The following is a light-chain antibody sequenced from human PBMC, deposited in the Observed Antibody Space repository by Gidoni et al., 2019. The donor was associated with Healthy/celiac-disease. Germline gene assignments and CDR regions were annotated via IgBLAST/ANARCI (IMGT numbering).Light chain of an antibody. CDR2: WAS. CDR3: QQYYSTPLT. V-gene: IGKV4-1*01. J-gene: IGKJ4*01. CDR1: QSVFYSSNNKNY. Sequence: DIVMTQYTDSLAVSLGERATINCKSSQSVFYSSNNKNYLAWYQQKPGQPPKLLIYWASTRESGVPDRFSGSGSGTDFALTISSLQAEDVAVYYCQQYYSTPLTFGGGTKVEIK.